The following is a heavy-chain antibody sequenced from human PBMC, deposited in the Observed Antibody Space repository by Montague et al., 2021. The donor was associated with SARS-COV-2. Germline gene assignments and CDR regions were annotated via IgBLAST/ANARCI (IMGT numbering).Heavy chain of an antibody. J-gene: IGHJ6*03. Sequence: SLRLSCAASGFTFSSYAMHWVRQAPGKGLEWVAVISYDGSNKYYADSVKGRFTISRDNSKNTLYLQMNSLRAEDTAVYYCARDAIEYYYYYYYMDLWGQGTPVTVSS. V-gene: IGHV3-30*04. CDR3: ARDAIEYYYYYYYMDL. CDR1: GFTFSSYA. CDR2: ISYDGSNK.